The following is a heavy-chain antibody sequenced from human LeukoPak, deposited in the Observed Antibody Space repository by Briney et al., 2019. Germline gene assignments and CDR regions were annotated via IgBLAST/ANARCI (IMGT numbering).Heavy chain of an antibody. D-gene: IGHD6-13*01. Sequence: GGSLRLSCAASGFTFSSYAMSWVRQAPGKGLEWASAISGSGGSTYYADSVKGRFTISRDNSKNTLYLQMNSLRAEDTAVYYCAKGIRSSWYGSDAFDIWGQGTMVTVSS. V-gene: IGHV3-23*01. J-gene: IGHJ3*02. CDR3: AKGIRSSWYGSDAFDI. CDR1: GFTFSSYA. CDR2: ISGSGGST.